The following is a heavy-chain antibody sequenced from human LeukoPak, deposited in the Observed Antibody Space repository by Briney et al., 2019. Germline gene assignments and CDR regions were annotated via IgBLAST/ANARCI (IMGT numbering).Heavy chain of an antibody. CDR3: ARDRNYYDSSGYHRVDY. J-gene: IGHJ4*02. V-gene: IGHV3-11*04. D-gene: IGHD3-22*01. Sequence: GGSLRLSCAASGFTFSDYYMSWIRQAPGKGLERVSYISSSGSTIYYADSVKGRFTISRDNAKNSLYLQMNSLRAEDTAVYYCARDRNYYDSSGYHRVDYWGQGTLVTVSS. CDR2: ISSSGSTI. CDR1: GFTFSDYY.